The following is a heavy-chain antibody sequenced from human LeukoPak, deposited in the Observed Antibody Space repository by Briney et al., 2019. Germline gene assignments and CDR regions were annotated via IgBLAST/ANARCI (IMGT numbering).Heavy chain of an antibody. CDR2: ISSVGSRT. D-gene: IGHD1-1*01. CDR3: TSDTVGTTLGIDY. Sequence: PGGSLRLSCAASGFTFSSHWMHWVRQAPGKGLVWVSRISSVGSRTDYADSVKGRFTISRDNARNTLYLQMNSLRAEDTAVYYCTSDTVGTTLGIDYWGQGTLVTVSS. V-gene: IGHV3-74*01. J-gene: IGHJ4*02. CDR1: GFTFSSHW.